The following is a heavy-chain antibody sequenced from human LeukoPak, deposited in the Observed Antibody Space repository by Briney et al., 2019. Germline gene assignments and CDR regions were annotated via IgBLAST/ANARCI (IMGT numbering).Heavy chain of an antibody. Sequence: ASVKVSCKASGYTFTSYGISWVRQAPGQGLEWMGWISAYNGNTNYAQKLQGRVTMTTDTSTSTAYMELRSLRSDDTAVYYCARVWDCYDSSGPIPFDIWGQGTMVTVSS. CDR1: GYTFTSYG. J-gene: IGHJ3*02. V-gene: IGHV1-18*01. CDR2: ISAYNGNT. D-gene: IGHD3-22*01. CDR3: ARVWDCYDSSGPIPFDI.